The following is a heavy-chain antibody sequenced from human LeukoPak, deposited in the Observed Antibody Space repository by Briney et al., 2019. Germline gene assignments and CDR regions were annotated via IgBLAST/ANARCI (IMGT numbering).Heavy chain of an antibody. V-gene: IGHV3-15*01. Sequence: GGSLRLSCAASGFTVNSVWMTWVRQAQGKGLEWVGRIRSKSEGGTADYAAPVKGRFTISRDDSKNTLSLQMNSLESEDTAVYYCTSTLGYWGQGTLVTVSS. D-gene: IGHD7-27*01. J-gene: IGHJ4*02. CDR3: TSTLGY. CDR1: GFTVNSVW. CDR2: IRSKSEGGTA.